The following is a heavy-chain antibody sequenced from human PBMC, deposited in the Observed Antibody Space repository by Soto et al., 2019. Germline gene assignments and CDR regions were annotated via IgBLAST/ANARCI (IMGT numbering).Heavy chain of an antibody. CDR1: GGTFSSYA. D-gene: IGHD6-6*01. Sequence: QVQLVQSGAEVKKPGSSVKVSCKASGGTFSSYAISWVRQAPGQGLEWMGGIIPIFGTANYAQKFQGRVTITADESTSTAYMELSSLRSEDTAVYYCATAHLSEQLARTHRDYYYYYGMDVWGQGTTVTVSS. J-gene: IGHJ6*02. CDR2: IIPIFGTA. V-gene: IGHV1-69*12. CDR3: ATAHLSEQLARTHRDYYYYYGMDV.